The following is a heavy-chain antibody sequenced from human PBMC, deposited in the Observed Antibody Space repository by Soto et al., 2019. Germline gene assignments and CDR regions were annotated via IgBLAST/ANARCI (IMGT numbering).Heavy chain of an antibody. Sequence: SLRLSCAASGFPFSLYAMSWVRQAPGKGLEWVSTVSGSGGGTDYADSVKGRFTISRDNSKNTLYLRMNSLRAEDTAVYYCAKDPPGDYVLRWFDPWGQGTLVTVSS. CDR2: VSGSGGGT. J-gene: IGHJ5*02. D-gene: IGHD4-17*01. CDR1: GFPFSLYA. CDR3: AKDPPGDYVLRWFDP. V-gene: IGHV3-23*01.